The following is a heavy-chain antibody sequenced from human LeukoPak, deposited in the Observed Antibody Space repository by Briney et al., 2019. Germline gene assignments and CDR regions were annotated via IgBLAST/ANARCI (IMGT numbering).Heavy chain of an antibody. V-gene: IGHV4-59*01. Sequence: SETLSLTCTVSGGSISSYYWSWIRQPPGKGLEWIGYIYYSGSTNYNPSLKSRVTISVDTSKNQFSLKLSSVTAADTAVYYCASASNYYGSGSYDWFDPWGQGTLVTVSS. D-gene: IGHD3-10*01. J-gene: IGHJ5*02. CDR3: ASASNYYGSGSYDWFDP. CDR2: IYYSGST. CDR1: GGSISSYY.